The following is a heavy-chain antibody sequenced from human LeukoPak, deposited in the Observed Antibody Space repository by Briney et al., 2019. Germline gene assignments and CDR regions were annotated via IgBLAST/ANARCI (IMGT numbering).Heavy chain of an antibody. CDR3: AKDVELQLVRVGAFDI. J-gene: IGHJ3*02. V-gene: IGHV3-23*01. D-gene: IGHD6-13*01. Sequence: PGGSLRLSCAASGFTFSSYAMSWVRQAPGKGLEWVSAISGSGGSTYYADSVKGRFTISRDNSKNTLYLQMNSLRAEDTAVYYCAKDVELQLVRVGAFDIWGQGTMVTVSS. CDR2: ISGSGGST. CDR1: GFTFSSYA.